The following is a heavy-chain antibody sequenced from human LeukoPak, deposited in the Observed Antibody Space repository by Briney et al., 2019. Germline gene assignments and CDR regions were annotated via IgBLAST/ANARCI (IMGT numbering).Heavy chain of an antibody. Sequence: GGSLRLYCAASGFTFSSYGMHWVRQAPGKGLEWVAFIRYDGSNKYYADPVKGRFTISRDNSKNTLYLQMNSLRAEDTAVYYCAKDRRYCSSTSCRDYYYYMDVWGKGTTVTVSS. CDR3: AKDRRYCSSTSCRDYYYYMDV. CDR2: IRYDGSNK. CDR1: GFTFSSYG. D-gene: IGHD2-2*01. J-gene: IGHJ6*03. V-gene: IGHV3-30*02.